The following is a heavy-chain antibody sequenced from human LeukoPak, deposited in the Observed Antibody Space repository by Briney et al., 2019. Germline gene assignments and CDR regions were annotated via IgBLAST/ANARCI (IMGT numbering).Heavy chain of an antibody. V-gene: IGHV3-48*01. Sequence: PGGSLRLSCAASGFTFSSYSMNWVRQAPGKGLEWVSYISSSSSTIYYADSVKGRFTISRDNAKHSLYLQMNSLRAEDTAVYYCARDSPIYYDILTGSKPDAFDIWGQGTMVTVSS. CDR1: GFTFSSYS. CDR2: ISSSSSTI. CDR3: ARDSPIYYDILTGSKPDAFDI. J-gene: IGHJ3*02. D-gene: IGHD3-9*01.